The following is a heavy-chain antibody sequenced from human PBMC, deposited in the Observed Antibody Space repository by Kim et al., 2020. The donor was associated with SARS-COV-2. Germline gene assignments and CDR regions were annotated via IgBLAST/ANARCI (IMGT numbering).Heavy chain of an antibody. J-gene: IGHJ4*02. D-gene: IGHD6-19*01. V-gene: IGHV3-30*18. CDR1: GFTFSSYG. CDR2: ISYDGSNK. CDR3: AKDGASAVAGPAIDY. Sequence: GGSLRLSCAASGFTFSSYGMHWVRQAPGKGLEWVAVISYDGSNKYYADSVKGRFTISRDNSKNTLYLQMNSLRAEDTAVYYCAKDGASAVAGPAIDYWGQGTLVTVSS.